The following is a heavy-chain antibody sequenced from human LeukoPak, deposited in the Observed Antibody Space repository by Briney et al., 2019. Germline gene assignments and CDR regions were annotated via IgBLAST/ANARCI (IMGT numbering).Heavy chain of an antibody. CDR1: GYTFTSYY. J-gene: IGHJ5*02. V-gene: IGHV1-46*01. Sequence: ASVKVSSKASGYTFTSYYMHWARPAPGQGLEWMGIINPSGGSTSYAQKFQGRVTMTRDTSTSTLYMELSSLRSEDTAVYYCARGIGAYYDFWSGYPDSDWFDPWGQGTLVTVSS. CDR3: ARGIGAYYDFWSGYPDSDWFDP. CDR2: INPSGGST. D-gene: IGHD3-3*01.